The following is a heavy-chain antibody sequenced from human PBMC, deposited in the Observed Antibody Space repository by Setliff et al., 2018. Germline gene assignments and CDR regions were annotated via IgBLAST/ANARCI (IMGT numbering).Heavy chain of an antibody. V-gene: IGHV1-8*03. CDR1: GYTFTGYY. D-gene: IGHD1-26*01. J-gene: IGHJ6*03. CDR2: MNPNSGNT. Sequence: PGESLKVSCKASGYTFTGYYMHWVRQATGQGLEWMGWMNPNSGNTGYAQKFQGRVTIARNTSISTAYMELSSLRSEDTAVYYCARVKVIVGATPRTYYMDVWGKGTTVTVSS. CDR3: ARVKVIVGATPRTYYMDV.